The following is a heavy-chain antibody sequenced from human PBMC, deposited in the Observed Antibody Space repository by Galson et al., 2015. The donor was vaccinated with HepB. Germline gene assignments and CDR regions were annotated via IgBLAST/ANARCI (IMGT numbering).Heavy chain of an antibody. J-gene: IGHJ1*01. CDR2: ISSGSSTT. CDR3: ARLTGTEYFQH. D-gene: IGHD1-20*01. V-gene: IGHV3-48*02. CDR1: GFTFSIYS. Sequence: SLRLSCAASGFTFSIYSMSWVRQAPGKGLEWVSYISSGSSTTYYADSVKGRFTISRDNAKNSLYLQMNSLTDEDTAVYYCARLTGTEYFQHWGQGTLVTVSS.